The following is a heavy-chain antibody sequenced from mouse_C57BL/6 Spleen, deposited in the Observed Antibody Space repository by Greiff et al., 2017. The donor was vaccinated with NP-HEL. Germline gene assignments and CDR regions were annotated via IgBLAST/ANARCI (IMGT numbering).Heavy chain of an antibody. D-gene: IGHD2-4*01. CDR1: GFNIKNTY. CDR3: ARGYDYDVGFAY. J-gene: IGHJ3*01. CDR2: IDPANGNT. V-gene: IGHV14-3*01. Sequence: LVESVAELVRPGASVKLSCTASGFNIKNTYMHWVKQRPEQGLEWIGRIDPANGNTKYAPKFQGKATITADTSSNTAYLQLSSLTSEDTSIYYCARGYDYDVGFAYWGQGTLVTVSA.